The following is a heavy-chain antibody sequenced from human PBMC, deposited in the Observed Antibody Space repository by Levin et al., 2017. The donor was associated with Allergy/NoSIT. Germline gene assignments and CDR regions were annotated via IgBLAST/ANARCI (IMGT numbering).Heavy chain of an antibody. CDR1: GFTFSDYT. CDR3: ARDRFGVVQPGSWFDP. J-gene: IGHJ5*02. CDR2: ISRSSSYI. V-gene: IGHV3-21*01. D-gene: IGHD3-3*01. Sequence: PGGSLRLSCAASGFTFSDYTINWVRQAPGKGLEWVSSISRSSSYIYYADSVKGRFTISRDNAKNSLYLQMNSLRAEDTAVYYCARDRFGVVQPGSWFDPWGQGTLVIVSS.